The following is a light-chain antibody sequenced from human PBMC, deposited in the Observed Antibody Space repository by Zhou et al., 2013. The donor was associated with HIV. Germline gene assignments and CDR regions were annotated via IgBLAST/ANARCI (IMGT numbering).Light chain of an antibody. V-gene: IGKV1-5*01. Sequence: DIQMTQSPSTLSASVGDRVTITCRASQSISSWLAWYQQKPGKAPKRLIYLASSLQSGVPSRFSGSGSGTEFTLTISSLQLEDSATYYCRQHNTLPQTFGQGTKVEIK. CDR2: LAS. CDR1: QSISSW. J-gene: IGKJ1*01. CDR3: RQHNTLPQT.